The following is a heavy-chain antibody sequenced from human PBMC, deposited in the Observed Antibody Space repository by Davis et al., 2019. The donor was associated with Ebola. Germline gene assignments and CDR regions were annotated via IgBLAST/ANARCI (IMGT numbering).Heavy chain of an antibody. J-gene: IGHJ4*02. V-gene: IGHV1-69*05. CDR2: IIPMFRSP. Sequence: SVKVSCKASGGTFSTYAITWVRQAPGHGLEWMGGIIPMFRSPHYAQKFQGRVTMTRDTSTSTVYMELSSLRSEDTAVYYCARVKSRYCSGGSCYGSWGCFDYWGQGTLVTVSS. CDR3: ARVKSRYCSGGSCYGSWGCFDY. D-gene: IGHD2-15*01. CDR1: GGTFSTYA.